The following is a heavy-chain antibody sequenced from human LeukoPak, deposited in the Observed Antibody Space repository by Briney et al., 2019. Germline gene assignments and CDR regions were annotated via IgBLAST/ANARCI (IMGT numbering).Heavy chain of an antibody. CDR2: ISNTGGST. D-gene: IGHD2-15*01. Sequence: GGSLRLSCAASGFSFNTYAMSWVRQAPGKGLEWVSAISNTGGSTYYADSVKGRFTISRDKSKNTLSLQMNSLRAEDTAVYYCAQQVGYCSGGSCYFTYWGQGTLVTVSS. V-gene: IGHV3-23*01. J-gene: IGHJ1*01. CDR1: GFSFNTYA. CDR3: AQQVGYCSGGSCYFTY.